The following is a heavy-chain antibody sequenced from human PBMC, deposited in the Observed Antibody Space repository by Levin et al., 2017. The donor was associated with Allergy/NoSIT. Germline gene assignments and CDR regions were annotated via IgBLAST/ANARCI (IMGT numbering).Heavy chain of an antibody. CDR3: ARARGVGSSLAGWFDP. D-gene: IGHD6-6*01. CDR2: IKQDGSEK. Sequence: GGSLRLSCAASGFTFSIYWMRWVRPPPGKGLEWVANIKQDGSEKYYVDSVKGRFTISRDNAKNSLFLQMNSLRAEDTALYYCARARGVGSSLAGWFDPWGQGTLVTVSS. CDR1: GFTFSIYW. V-gene: IGHV3-7*01. J-gene: IGHJ5*02.